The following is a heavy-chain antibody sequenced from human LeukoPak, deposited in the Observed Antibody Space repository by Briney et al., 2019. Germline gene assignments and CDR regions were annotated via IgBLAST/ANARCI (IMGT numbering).Heavy chain of an antibody. D-gene: IGHD6-19*01. J-gene: IGHJ4*02. V-gene: IGHV3-23*01. CDR2: ISGSGGST. Sequence: GGSLRLSCAASGFSVSNYYMSWVRQAPGKGLEWVSAISGSGGSTYYADSVKGRFTISRDNSKNTLYLQMNSLRAEDTAVYYCAKASSVAVAGQIDYWGQGTLVTVSS. CDR3: AKASSVAVAGQIDY. CDR1: GFSVSNYY.